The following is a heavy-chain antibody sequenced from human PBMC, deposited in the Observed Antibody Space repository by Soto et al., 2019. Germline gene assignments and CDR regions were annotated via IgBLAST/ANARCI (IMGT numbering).Heavy chain of an antibody. CDR1: GGSISSGGYY. D-gene: IGHD2-2*01. V-gene: IGHV4-31*03. J-gene: IGHJ6*02. CDR2: IYYSGST. Sequence: QVQLQESGPGLVKPSQTLSLTCTVSGGSISSGGYYWSWIRQHPGKGLEWIGYIYYSGSTYYNPSLKRRVTISGDTSKNQFSLKLSSVTAADTAVYYCARFWRGPAAIYYYYGMDVWGQGTTVTVSS. CDR3: ARFWRGPAAIYYYYGMDV.